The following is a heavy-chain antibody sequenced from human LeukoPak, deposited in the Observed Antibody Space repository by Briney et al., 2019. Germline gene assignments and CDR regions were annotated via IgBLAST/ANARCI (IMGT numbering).Heavy chain of an antibody. CDR3: ARNWNDVPLYYYYYMDV. CDR2: VYYSGTT. CDR1: GGSISSYY. J-gene: IGHJ6*03. V-gene: IGHV4-59*01. D-gene: IGHD1-1*01. Sequence: SETLSLTCTVSGGSISSYYWSWIRQPPGKGLEGIGYVYYSGTTNYNPSLKSRVTISVDPSKNQFSLKLSSVTAADTAVYYCARNWNDVPLYYYYYMDVWGKGTTVTVSS.